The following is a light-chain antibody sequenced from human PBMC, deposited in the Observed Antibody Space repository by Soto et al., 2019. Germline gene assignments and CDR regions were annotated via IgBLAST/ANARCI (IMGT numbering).Light chain of an antibody. V-gene: IGKV1-5*03. CDR2: KAS. Sequence: DIQMTQSPSTLSASVGDRVTITCRASQSISSWLAWYQQKPGKAPNLRIYKASSLESGVPSRFSGSGSGTEIPLTISSLQPDDFATYYCQQYNSWTFGQGTKVEIK. CDR3: QQYNSWT. CDR1: QSISSW. J-gene: IGKJ1*01.